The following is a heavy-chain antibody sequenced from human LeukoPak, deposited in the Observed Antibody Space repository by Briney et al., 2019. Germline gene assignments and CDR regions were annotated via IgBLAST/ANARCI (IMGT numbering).Heavy chain of an antibody. CDR2: INHSGST. V-gene: IGHV4-34*01. CDR1: GGSISSYY. CDR3: AHSSGWYDAFDI. D-gene: IGHD6-19*01. Sequence: SETLSLTCTVSGGSISSYYWSWIRQPPGKGLEWIGEINHSGSTNYNPSLKSRVTISVDTSKNQFSLKLSSVTAADTAVYYCAHSSGWYDAFDIWGQGTMVTVSS. J-gene: IGHJ3*02.